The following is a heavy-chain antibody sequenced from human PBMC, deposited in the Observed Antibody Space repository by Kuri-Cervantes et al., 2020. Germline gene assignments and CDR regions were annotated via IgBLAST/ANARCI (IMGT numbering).Heavy chain of an antibody. D-gene: IGHD6-6*01. Sequence: GESLKISCAASGFTFSSYSMSWVRQAPEKGLVWVSRINSDGSSTSYADSVKGRFTISRDNAKNTLYLQMNSLKAEDTAVYYCARDPFAIAAWGDYYYGMDVWGQGTTVTVSS. CDR3: ARDPFAIAAWGDYYYGMDV. CDR1: GFTFSSYS. CDR2: INSDGSST. J-gene: IGHJ6*02. V-gene: IGHV3-74*01.